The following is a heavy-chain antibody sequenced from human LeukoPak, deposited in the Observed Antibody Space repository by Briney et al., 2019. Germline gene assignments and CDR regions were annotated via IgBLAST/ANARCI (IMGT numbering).Heavy chain of an antibody. CDR1: GFIFSDSW. V-gene: IGHV4-34*01. D-gene: IGHD6-19*01. J-gene: IGHJ4*02. CDR2: IKDSGSP. Sequence: GSLRLSCAASGFIFSDSWMNWVRQAPGKGLEWIGEIKDSGSPTFNPSLKSRVTMSVDTSNNQFSVRLSSLTAADTAVYYCARGRFSGLPRATTSQFDYWGQGTLVTVSS. CDR3: ARGRFSGLPRATTSQFDY.